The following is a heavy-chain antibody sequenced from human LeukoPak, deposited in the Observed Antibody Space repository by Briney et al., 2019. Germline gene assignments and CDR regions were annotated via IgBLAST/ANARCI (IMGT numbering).Heavy chain of an antibody. CDR3: ARGRHYGAFDI. Sequence: SETLSLTCAVYGGSFSGYYWSWIRQPPGKGLEWIGEINHRGSTNYNPSLKSRVTISVDTSKNQFSLKLSSVTAADTAVYYCARGRHYGAFDIWGQGTMVTVSS. CDR1: GGSFSGYY. J-gene: IGHJ3*02. V-gene: IGHV4-34*01. D-gene: IGHD4-17*01. CDR2: INHRGST.